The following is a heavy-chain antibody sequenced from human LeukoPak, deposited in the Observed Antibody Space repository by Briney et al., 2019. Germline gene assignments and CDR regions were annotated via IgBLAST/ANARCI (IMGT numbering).Heavy chain of an antibody. CDR3: ARGGRNQLLINWFDP. Sequence: SETLSLTCTVSGGSISSSSDYWGWIRQPPGKGLEWIGSFYYSGNTYYNPSLKSRVIISVDTSKNQFSLKLSSVTAADGAVYYWARGGRNQLLINWFDPWGQGTPVTVSS. CDR1: GGSISSSSDY. V-gene: IGHV4-39*02. D-gene: IGHD2-2*01. J-gene: IGHJ5*02. CDR2: FYYSGNT.